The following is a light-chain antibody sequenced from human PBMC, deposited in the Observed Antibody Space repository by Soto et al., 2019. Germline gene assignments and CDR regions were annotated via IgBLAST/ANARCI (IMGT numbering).Light chain of an antibody. CDR2: GAS. V-gene: IGKV1-39*01. J-gene: IGKJ3*01. Sequence: DIQMTQSPFSLSASVGDRVIITCRASQGISSYLSWYQQKPGKAPNLLIYGASNLQSGVPSRFSGSGSGTEFTLTISSLQPEDFATYYCQQSYNTVTFGPGTKVDIK. CDR3: QQSYNTVT. CDR1: QGISSY.